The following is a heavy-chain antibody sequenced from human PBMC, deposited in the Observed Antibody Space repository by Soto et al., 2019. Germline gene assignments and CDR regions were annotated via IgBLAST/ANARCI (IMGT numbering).Heavy chain of an antibody. CDR2: ISPYNDYT. J-gene: IGHJ6*02. CDR1: GYTFIRYG. D-gene: IGHD3-22*01. Sequence: EASVKVSCKASGYTFIRYGIAWVRQAPGQGLEWLGWISPYNDYTKYAQRLQGRVTMSTDTSSRTAYMHLRSLRSDDTAVYFCARGGYYDSSGSRNYHYYGMDVWGQGTTVTVSS. V-gene: IGHV1-18*01. CDR3: ARGGYYDSSGSRNYHYYGMDV.